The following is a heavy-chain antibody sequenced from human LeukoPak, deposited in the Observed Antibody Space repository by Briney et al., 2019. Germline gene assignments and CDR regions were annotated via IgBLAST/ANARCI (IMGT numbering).Heavy chain of an antibody. V-gene: IGHV1-18*01. CDR2: IGSYGGDT. J-gene: IGHJ5*01. D-gene: IGHD3-22*01. CDR1: TSR. Sequence: ASVKVSCKATSRISWVRQAPGQGLEWMGWIGSYGGDTYYAQKFQGRVTVTTETSTSTVYMELRSLRSDDTAVYYCARDLWNFYDDSGYYSDFDSWGQGTLVTVSS. CDR3: ARDLWNFYDDSGYYSDFDS.